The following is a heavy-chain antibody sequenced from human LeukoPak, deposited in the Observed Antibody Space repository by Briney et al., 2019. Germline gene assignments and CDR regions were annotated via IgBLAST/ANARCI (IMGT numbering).Heavy chain of an antibody. D-gene: IGHD3-9*01. V-gene: IGHV3-23*01. J-gene: IGHJ4*02. CDR2: IRGSGGST. Sequence: GGSLRLSCAASGFSFSSYAMNWVRQAPGKGLEWVASIRGSGGSTYYADSVKGRFTISRDNSMNTLFLQMNSLRAEDTAVYYCAKDRYDRIPIEIDYWGQGTLVTVSS. CDR3: AKDRYDRIPIEIDY. CDR1: GFSFSSYA.